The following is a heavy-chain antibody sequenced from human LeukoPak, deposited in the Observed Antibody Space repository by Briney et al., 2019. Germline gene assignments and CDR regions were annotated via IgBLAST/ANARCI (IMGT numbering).Heavy chain of an antibody. CDR1: GFTFSNAW. V-gene: IGHV3-15*01. D-gene: IGHD3-22*01. J-gene: IGHJ4*02. CDR2: LKSKADDGAT. Sequence: GGSLRLSCAGSGFTFSNAWMTWVRQAPGKGLEGVGRLKSKADDGATDYAATVKGRFTISRDDSKNTLYLQMNSLKTEDTAVYYCTTGNRYYDSSGYYPYYFDYWGQGTLVTVSS. CDR3: TTGNRYYDSSGYYPYYFDY.